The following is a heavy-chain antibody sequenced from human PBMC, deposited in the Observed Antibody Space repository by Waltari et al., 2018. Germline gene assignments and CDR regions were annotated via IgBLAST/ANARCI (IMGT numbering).Heavy chain of an antibody. D-gene: IGHD3-22*01. Sequence: QVQLQESGPGLVKPSETMSLTCTVSGGSISSYYWSWIRPPPGKGLEWIGRIYTRGRTNYNPSLKSRVTMSVDTSKNQFSLKLSSVTAADTAVYYCARARYYYDSSGYYYGSGYYYGMDVWGQGTTVTVSS. CDR1: GGSISSYY. CDR3: ARARYYYDSSGYYYGSGYYYGMDV. J-gene: IGHJ6*02. CDR2: IYTRGRT. V-gene: IGHV4-4*07.